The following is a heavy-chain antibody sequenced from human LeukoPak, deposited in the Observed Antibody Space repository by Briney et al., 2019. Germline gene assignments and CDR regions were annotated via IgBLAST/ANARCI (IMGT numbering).Heavy chain of an antibody. CDR3: ARDSNAFDI. D-gene: IGHD4-11*01. Sequence: GGSLRLSCTASGFTFGDYAMTWVRQAPGKGLEWVSSISSSSSYIYYADSVKGRFTISRDNAKNSLYLQMNSLRAEDTAVYYCARDSNAFDIWGQGTMVTVSS. V-gene: IGHV3-21*01. CDR2: ISSSSSYI. CDR1: GFTFGDYA. J-gene: IGHJ3*02.